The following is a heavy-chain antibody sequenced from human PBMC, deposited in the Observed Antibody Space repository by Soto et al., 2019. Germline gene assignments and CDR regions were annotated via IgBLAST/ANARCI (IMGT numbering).Heavy chain of an antibody. Sequence: EVQLLESGGGLVQPGGSLRLSYAASGFTFSSNAMSWVRQTPGKGLEWVSAITSTGGSTYYADSVKGRFTISRDNSKNTLFLQMNSLRAEDTAIYYCAKSVGSGWSKSDYWGQGTLVTVSS. J-gene: IGHJ4*02. CDR3: AKSVGSGWSKSDY. V-gene: IGHV3-23*01. CDR2: ITSTGGST. CDR1: GFTFSSNA. D-gene: IGHD6-19*01.